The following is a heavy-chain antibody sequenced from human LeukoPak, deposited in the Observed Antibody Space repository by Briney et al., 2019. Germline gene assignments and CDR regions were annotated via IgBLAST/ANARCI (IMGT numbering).Heavy chain of an antibody. CDR2: ISFNNVI. CDR3: AKDLHSGGYYWDYFDY. CDR1: GFTFSSYS. Sequence: PGGSLRLSCAGSGFTFSSYSMNWVRQAPGKGLEWVSSISFNNVIFYADSVKGRFTISRDNARNSLYLQMFSLRAEDTAVYYCAKDLHSGGYYWDYFDYWGQGTLVTVSS. V-gene: IGHV3-21*01. D-gene: IGHD3-22*01. J-gene: IGHJ4*02.